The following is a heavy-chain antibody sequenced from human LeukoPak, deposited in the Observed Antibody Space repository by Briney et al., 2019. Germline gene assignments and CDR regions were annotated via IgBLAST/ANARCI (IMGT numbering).Heavy chain of an antibody. Sequence: GGPLRLSCAASGFTFSSYSMNWVRQAPGGGPEWVSSISSSSSYIYYADSVKGRFTISRDNDKNSLYLQMNSLRAEDTAVYYCARAGYYMLSWANFDYWGQGTLVTVSS. D-gene: IGHD3-9*01. CDR2: ISSSSSYI. CDR1: GFTFSSYS. J-gene: IGHJ4*02. V-gene: IGHV3-21*01. CDR3: ARAGYYMLSWANFDY.